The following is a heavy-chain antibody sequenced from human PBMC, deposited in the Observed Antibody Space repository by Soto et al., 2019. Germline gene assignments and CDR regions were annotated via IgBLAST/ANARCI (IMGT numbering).Heavy chain of an antibody. CDR2: ITSSTIYT. D-gene: IGHD3-16*02. Sequence: QVQLVESGGGLVKPGGSLRLSCAASGFPFSDYYMSWIRQAPGKGLEWVSCITSSTIYTNYADSVKGRFTISRDNAKNSLYLQMNSLRAEDTAVYFCATERVYRDGFDIWGQGTMVTVSS. V-gene: IGHV3-11*05. CDR3: ATERVYRDGFDI. J-gene: IGHJ3*02. CDR1: GFPFSDYY.